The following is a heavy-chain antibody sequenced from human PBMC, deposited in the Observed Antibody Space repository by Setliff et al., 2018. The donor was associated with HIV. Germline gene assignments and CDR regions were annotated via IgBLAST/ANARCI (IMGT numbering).Heavy chain of an antibody. J-gene: IGHJ4*02. Sequence: PSETLSLTCTVSGGSTDSGGYYWSWIRQHPGKGLEWIGYMSYNGSTYYNPSLKSRITISVDTSKHQFSLKLSSVTAADTAVYYCASALKEGYSYGYPFGFWGQGTLVTVS. CDR1: GGSTDSGGYY. CDR2: MSYNGST. V-gene: IGHV4-31*03. CDR3: ASALKEGYSYGYPFGF. D-gene: IGHD5-18*01.